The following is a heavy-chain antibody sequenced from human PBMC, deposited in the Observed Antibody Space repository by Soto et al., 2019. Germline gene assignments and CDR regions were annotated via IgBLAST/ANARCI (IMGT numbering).Heavy chain of an antibody. Sequence: QVQLQESGPGLVKPSETLSLTCTVSGGSVSSGNYFWSWIRQPPGKGLEWIGYIHSSGSTNYNPSLKSRVTISVDTSRRHYSLRLPSVTAAYTAGYYCAILTKPTAVTTAFRGGYGLDVWGQGTTVTVSS. CDR2: IHSSGST. CDR3: AILTKPTAVTTAFRGGYGLDV. CDR1: GGSVSSGNYF. J-gene: IGHJ6*02. V-gene: IGHV4-61*01. D-gene: IGHD4-17*01.